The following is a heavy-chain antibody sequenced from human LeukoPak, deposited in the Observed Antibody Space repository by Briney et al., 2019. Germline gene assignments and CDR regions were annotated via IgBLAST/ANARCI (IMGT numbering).Heavy chain of an antibody. V-gene: IGHV3-30*18. Sequence: GGSLRLSCAAAGFTFSSYGMHWVRQAPGKGLEGVAVISYDGSNKYYADSVKGRFTISRDNAKNSLYLQMNSLRAEDTALYYCAKDRVMITFGGVGFDYWGQGTLVTVSS. CDR2: ISYDGSNK. CDR1: GFTFSSYG. CDR3: AKDRVMITFGGVGFDY. J-gene: IGHJ4*02. D-gene: IGHD3-16*01.